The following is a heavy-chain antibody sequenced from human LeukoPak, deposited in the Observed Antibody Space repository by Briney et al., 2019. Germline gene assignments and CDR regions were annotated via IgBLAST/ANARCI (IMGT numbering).Heavy chain of an antibody. CDR3: ARDMAAAGTGLIDY. V-gene: IGHV3-21*01. Sequence: GGSLRLSWAASGXTFSSYSMNWVRQAPGKGLEWVSSISSSSSYIYYADSVKGRFTISRDNAKNSLYLQMNSLRAEDTAVYYCARDMAAAGTGLIDYWGQGTLVTVSS. CDR1: GXTFSSYS. D-gene: IGHD6-13*01. J-gene: IGHJ4*02. CDR2: ISSSSSYI.